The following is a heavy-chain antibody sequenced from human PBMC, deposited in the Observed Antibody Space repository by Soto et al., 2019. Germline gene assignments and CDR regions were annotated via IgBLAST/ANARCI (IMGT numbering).Heavy chain of an antibody. V-gene: IGHV5-51*01. J-gene: IGHJ6*02. CDR1: GYSFTSYW. CDR2: IYPGDSDT. D-gene: IGHD1-26*01. Sequence: PGESLKISCKGSGYSFTSYWIGWVRQMPGKGLERMGIIYPGDSDTRYSPSFQGQVTISADKSISTAYLQWSSLKASDTAMYYCATLSGSYPTYYYYGMDVWGQGTTVTVSS. CDR3: ATLSGSYPTYYYYGMDV.